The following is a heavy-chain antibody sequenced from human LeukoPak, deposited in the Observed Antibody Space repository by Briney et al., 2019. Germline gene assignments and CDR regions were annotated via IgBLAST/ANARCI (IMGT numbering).Heavy chain of an antibody. V-gene: IGHV3-15*01. CDR2: IKAKPHGGTI. Sequence: GWSLRLSCPASVFTFINAWMAWVRLAPGAGLEWAGRIKAKPHGGTIEYAAPVKGRFTISRDDSKNTLYLQMNSLKTEDTAVYYCTTDGVGVEGATYDNWGQGTMVSVSS. CDR1: VFTFINAW. J-gene: IGHJ4*02. D-gene: IGHD1-26*01. CDR3: TTDGVGVEGATYDN.